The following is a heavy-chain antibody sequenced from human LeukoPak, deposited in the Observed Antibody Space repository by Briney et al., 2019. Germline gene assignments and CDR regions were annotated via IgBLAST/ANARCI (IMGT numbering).Heavy chain of an antibody. D-gene: IGHD7-27*01. J-gene: IGHJ4*02. V-gene: IGHV3-23*01. CDR1: GFTFNDYF. CDR3: AKDIHNWGSDY. Sequence: GGSLRLSCAGSGFTFNDYFMSWVRQAPGEGLEWVSGINKDGSVTRYAESVKGRFTISRDNSKNTLFLQISSLRAEDTAVYFCAKDIHNWGSDYWGQGTLVTVSS. CDR2: INKDGSVT.